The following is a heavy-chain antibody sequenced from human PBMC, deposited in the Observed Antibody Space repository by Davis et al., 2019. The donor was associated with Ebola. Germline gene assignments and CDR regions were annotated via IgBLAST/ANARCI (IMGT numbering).Heavy chain of an antibody. J-gene: IGHJ4*02. CDR1: GLMFDDYT. D-gene: IGHD3-10*01. V-gene: IGHV3-43*01. CDR2: IEWRDGTT. Sequence: GESLKISCAASGLMFDDYTMQWVRQTPGKGLEWVSLIEWRDGTTHYADSVKGRFTISRDNSKTSLFLQMNSLRTEDTALYFCVGGRRTWFGFYWGQGTLVTVSS. CDR3: VGGRRTWFGFY.